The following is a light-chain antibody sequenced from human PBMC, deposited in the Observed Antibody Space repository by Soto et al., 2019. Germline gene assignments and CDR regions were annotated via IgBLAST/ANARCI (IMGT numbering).Light chain of an antibody. Sequence: DIVMTQSPDSLAVSLGERATINCKSSQSVLYSSSSSSKNYLAWYQQKPGQPPKLLIYWASTRESGVPDRFSGSGSGTDFTLTISRLEPEDFAVYYCQQYGSSGTFGQGTKVEIK. CDR3: QQYGSSGT. J-gene: IGKJ1*01. CDR2: WAS. CDR1: QSVLYSSSSSSKNY. V-gene: IGKV4-1*01.